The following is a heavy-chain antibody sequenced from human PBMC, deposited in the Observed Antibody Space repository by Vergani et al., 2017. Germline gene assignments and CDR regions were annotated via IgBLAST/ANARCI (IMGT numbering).Heavy chain of an antibody. Sequence: EVQLLESGGGLVQPGGSLRLSCAASGFTFSSYAMSWVRQAPGKGLEWVSAISASGGSTYYADSVKGRFTISRDNSKNTLYLQMNSLRAEDTAVYYCAKSRSPLRLGESGDYWGQGTLVTVSS. V-gene: IGHV3-23*01. CDR1: GFTFSSYA. CDR3: AKSRSPLRLGESGDY. CDR2: ISASGGST. J-gene: IGHJ4*02. D-gene: IGHD3-16*01.